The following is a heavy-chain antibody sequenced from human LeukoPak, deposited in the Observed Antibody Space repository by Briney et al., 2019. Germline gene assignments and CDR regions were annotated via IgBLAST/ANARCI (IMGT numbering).Heavy chain of an antibody. V-gene: IGHV4-61*01. D-gene: IGHD2-2*01. J-gene: IGHJ4*02. CDR3: ARTGYQGGY. Sequence: PSETLSLTCTVSGGSASSGHYFYSWVRQPPGRGLEWIGYVHNHGHTNYSPSLERRVTISIDTSRTQVSLKLDSVTAADTAVYYCARTGYQGGYWGQGTLVTVSS. CDR1: GGSASSGHYF. CDR2: VHNHGHT.